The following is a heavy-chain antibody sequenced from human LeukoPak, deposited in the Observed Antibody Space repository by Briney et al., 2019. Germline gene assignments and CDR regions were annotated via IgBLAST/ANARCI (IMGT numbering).Heavy chain of an antibody. V-gene: IGHV3-30-3*01. D-gene: IGHD2-15*01. J-gene: IGHJ4*02. Sequence: ESGGSLRLSCAASGFTFSSYAMHWVRQAPGKGLEWVAVISYDGSNKYYADSVKGRFTISRDNSKNTLYLQMNSLRAEDTAVYYCARGGYCSGGSCYRPLYFDYWGQGTLVTVSS. CDR1: GFTFSSYA. CDR2: ISYDGSNK. CDR3: ARGGYCSGGSCYRPLYFDY.